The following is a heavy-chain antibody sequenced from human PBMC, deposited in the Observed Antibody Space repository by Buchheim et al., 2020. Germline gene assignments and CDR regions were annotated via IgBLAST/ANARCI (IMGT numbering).Heavy chain of an antibody. D-gene: IGHD3-9*01. V-gene: IGHV4-4*02. J-gene: IGHJ4*02. Sequence: QVQLQESGPGVVKPSGTLALTCAVSGGSISSSHWWTWVRPSPGKVLEWIGDIHRSGTTNYNPSLRRRVIILFDSSKKHFSLKLTSVTAAGSAVYYCARGSALVTKHIEYWGQGIL. CDR3: ARGSALVTKHIEY. CDR1: GGSISSSHW. CDR2: IHRSGTT.